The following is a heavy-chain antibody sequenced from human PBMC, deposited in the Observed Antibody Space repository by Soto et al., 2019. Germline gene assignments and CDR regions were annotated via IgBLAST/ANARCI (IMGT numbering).Heavy chain of an antibody. V-gene: IGHV1-18*01. J-gene: IGHJ6*02. CDR1: GYTFTSYG. CDR3: ASSVTMVRGVMNGYYYYGMDV. CDR2: ISAYNGNT. Sequence: GASVKVSCKASGYTFTSYGISWVRQAPGQGLEWMGWISAYNGNTNYAQKLQGRVTMTTDTSTSTAYIELRSLRSDDTAVYYCASSVTMVRGVMNGYYYYGMDVWGQGTTVTVSS. D-gene: IGHD3-10*01.